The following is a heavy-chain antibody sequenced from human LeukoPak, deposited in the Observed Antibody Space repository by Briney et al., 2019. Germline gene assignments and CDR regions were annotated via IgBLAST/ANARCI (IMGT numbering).Heavy chain of an antibody. Sequence: ASVKVSCKASGYTFTSYGISWVRQAPGQGLEWMGWISAYNGNTNYAQKLQGRVTMTADTSTSTAYMELRSLRSDDTAVYYCARDRRDYYDSSGYYTNYYYGMDVWGQGTTVTVSS. CDR2: ISAYNGNT. CDR1: GYTFTSYG. V-gene: IGHV1-18*01. J-gene: IGHJ6*02. CDR3: ARDRRDYYDSSGYYTNYYYGMDV. D-gene: IGHD3-22*01.